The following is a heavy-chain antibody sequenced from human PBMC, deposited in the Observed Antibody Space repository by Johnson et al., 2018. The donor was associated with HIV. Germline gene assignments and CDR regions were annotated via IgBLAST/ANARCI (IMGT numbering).Heavy chain of an antibody. CDR1: GFTFSRYW. J-gene: IGHJ3*02. Sequence: VQLVESGGGLVQPGGSLRLSCAGSGFTFSRYWMHWVRQAPGKGLVWVSGINSDGSGITYADSVKGRFTISRDNAKNTLYLQMNSLRAEDTAVYYCASFWATGAFDIWGQVTMVTVSS. V-gene: IGHV3-74*02. D-gene: IGHD3-10*01. CDR3: ASFWATGAFDI. CDR2: INSDGSGI.